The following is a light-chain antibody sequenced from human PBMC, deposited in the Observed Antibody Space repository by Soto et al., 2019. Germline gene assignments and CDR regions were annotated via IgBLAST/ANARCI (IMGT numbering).Light chain of an antibody. Sequence: EVVLTQSPASLSLSPGDRATLSCRADQSVSDYLAWYQQKPGQPPRLLFFDASSRATGVPHRFSAGGSGTDFTLIISSLQPEAFAVYYCQQRVNWPPTFGGGTKVEI. V-gene: IGKV3-11*01. CDR1: QSVSDY. CDR2: DAS. J-gene: IGKJ4*01. CDR3: QQRVNWPPT.